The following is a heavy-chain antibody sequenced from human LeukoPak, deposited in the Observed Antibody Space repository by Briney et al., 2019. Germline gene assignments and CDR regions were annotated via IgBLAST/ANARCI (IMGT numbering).Heavy chain of an antibody. J-gene: IGHJ6*03. CDR2: INPNSGGT. CDR1: GYTFTGYY. D-gene: IGHD6-6*01. CDR3: ARDRYNSSVYYMDV. V-gene: IGHV1-2*02. Sequence: ASVKVPCKASGYTFTGYYMHWVRQAPGQGLEWMGWINPNSGGTNYAQKFQGRVTMTRDTSISTAYMELSRLRSDDTAVYYCARDRYNSSVYYMDVWGKGNTVTVSS.